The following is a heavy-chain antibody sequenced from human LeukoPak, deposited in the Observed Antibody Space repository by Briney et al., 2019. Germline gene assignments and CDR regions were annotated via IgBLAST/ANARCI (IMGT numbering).Heavy chain of an antibody. J-gene: IGHJ6*02. CDR1: GFTFSSYW. Sequence: PGGSLRLSCAASGFTFSSYWMNWVRQAPGKGLEWVANIKQDGSEKYYVDSVKGRFTISRDNPKNSLDLQMNSLRAEDTAMYYCARDLLTTGNYYFGMDVWGQGTTVTVSS. CDR2: IKQDGSEK. V-gene: IGHV3-7*03. CDR3: ARDLLTTGNYYFGMDV. D-gene: IGHD4-17*01.